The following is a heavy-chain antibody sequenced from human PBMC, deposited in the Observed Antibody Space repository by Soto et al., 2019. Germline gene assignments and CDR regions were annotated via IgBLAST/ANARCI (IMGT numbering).Heavy chain of an antibody. Sequence: EVQLVESGGGLIQPGGALRLTCTASGFSLSHYWMHWIRQAPGKGLVWVSRINLDGSSTDYAPSVKGRFTISRDNAKNTLYLQMNSLAADDTAVYYCARGWGHTDYWGRGTVVTVSS. V-gene: IGHV3-74*01. J-gene: IGHJ4*02. CDR3: ARGWGHTDY. CDR1: GFSLSHYW. D-gene: IGHD7-27*01. CDR2: INLDGSST.